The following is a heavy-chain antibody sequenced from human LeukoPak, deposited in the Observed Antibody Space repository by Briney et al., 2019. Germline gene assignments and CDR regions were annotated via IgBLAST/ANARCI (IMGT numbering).Heavy chain of an antibody. Sequence: GGSLRLSCAASGSTFSSYAMSWVRQAPGKGLEWVSAISGSGGSTYYADSVKGRFTISRDNSKNTLYLQMNSLRAEDTAVYYCAKDRDYDFWSGYLIFDYWGQGTLVTVSS. CDR2: ISGSGGST. CDR1: GSTFSSYA. V-gene: IGHV3-23*01. CDR3: AKDRDYDFWSGYLIFDY. J-gene: IGHJ4*02. D-gene: IGHD3-3*01.